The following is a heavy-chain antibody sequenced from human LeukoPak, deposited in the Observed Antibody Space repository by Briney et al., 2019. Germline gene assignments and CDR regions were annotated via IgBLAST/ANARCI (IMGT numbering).Heavy chain of an antibody. CDR1: GFSFSSYW. Sequence: GGSLRLSCAASGFSFSSYWMSWVRRAPGKGLEWISYIHSRGSTTYYADSVKGRFTISRDNAKNSLFLQMNSLRVEDAAVYYCARAPVTSCRGAYCYPFDYWGQGTLVTVSS. V-gene: IGHV3-48*04. CDR3: ARAPVTSCRGAYCYPFDY. J-gene: IGHJ4*02. CDR2: IHSRGSTT. D-gene: IGHD2-21*01.